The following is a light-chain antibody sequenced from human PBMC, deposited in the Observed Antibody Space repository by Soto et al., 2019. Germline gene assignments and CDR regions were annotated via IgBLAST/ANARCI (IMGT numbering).Light chain of an antibody. CDR2: EVS. J-gene: IGLJ1*01. Sequence: QSALTQPPSASGSPGQPGTISFTGTGSDVGRYNYISWYQQRPGKAPKLIIYEVSKRPSGVPDRLSGFKYGNTASLTVSGLQAEDEADYYCSSYAGNSRYVFGTGTKVTVL. CDR1: GSDVGRYNY. CDR3: SSYAGNSRYV. V-gene: IGLV2-8*01.